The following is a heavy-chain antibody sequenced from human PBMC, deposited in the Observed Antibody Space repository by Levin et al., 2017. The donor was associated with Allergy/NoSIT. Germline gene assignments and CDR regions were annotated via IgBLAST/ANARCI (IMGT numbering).Heavy chain of an antibody. CDR1: GFTFISYT. D-gene: IGHD4-17*01. J-gene: IGHJ4*02. Sequence: PGGSLRLSCAASGFTFISYTMNWVRQAPGKGLEWVSSISSSSSYIYYADSVEGRFTISSDNAKNSLYLQMNSLRAEDTAVYYCTGPMTTVTTRVYWGQGTLVTVSS. CDR3: TGPMTTVTTRVY. V-gene: IGHV3-21*01. CDR2: ISSSSSYI.